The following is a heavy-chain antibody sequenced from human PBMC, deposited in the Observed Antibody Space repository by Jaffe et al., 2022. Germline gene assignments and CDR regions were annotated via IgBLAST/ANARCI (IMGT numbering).Heavy chain of an antibody. CDR1: GFTFSGSA. J-gene: IGHJ6*03. Sequence: EVQLVESGGGLVQPGGSLKLSCAASGFTFSGSAMHWVRQASGKGLEWVGRIRSKANSYATAYAASVKGRFTISRDDSKNTAYLQMNSLKTEDTAVYYCTSPDIVVVPAASRSDYYYYYYMDVWGKGTTVTVSS. V-gene: IGHV3-73*02. CDR3: TSPDIVVVPAASRSDYYYYYYMDV. CDR2: IRSKANSYAT. D-gene: IGHD2-2*01.